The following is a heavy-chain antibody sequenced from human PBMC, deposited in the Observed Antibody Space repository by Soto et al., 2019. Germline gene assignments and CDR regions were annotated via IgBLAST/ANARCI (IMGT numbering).Heavy chain of an antibody. V-gene: IGHV3-21*01. J-gene: IGHJ4*02. D-gene: IGHD6-13*01. Sequence: GGSLRLSCAASGFTFSSYSMNWVRQAPGKGLEWVSSISSSSSYIYYSDSVKGRFTISRDNAKNSLYLQMNSLRAEDTAVYYCARGPEEAGSWYHTPFDYWGQGTLVTVSS. CDR3: ARGPEEAGSWYHTPFDY. CDR2: ISSSSSYI. CDR1: GFTFSSYS.